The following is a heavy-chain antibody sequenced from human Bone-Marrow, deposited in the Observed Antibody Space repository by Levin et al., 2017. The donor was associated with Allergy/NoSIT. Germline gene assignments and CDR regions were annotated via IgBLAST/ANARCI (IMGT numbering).Heavy chain of an antibody. CDR1: GGSISGGYY. CDR3: AGRISFWSGPMDV. Sequence: LRLSCTVSGGSISGGYYWTWIRQSPGKGLEWIGYIYYSGSTHYNPSLNSRLIISVDTSKNQFSLKLSSVTAADTAVYFCAGRISFWSGPMDVWGKGTTVTVSS. V-gene: IGHV4-31*03. D-gene: IGHD3-3*01. J-gene: IGHJ6*03. CDR2: IYYSGST.